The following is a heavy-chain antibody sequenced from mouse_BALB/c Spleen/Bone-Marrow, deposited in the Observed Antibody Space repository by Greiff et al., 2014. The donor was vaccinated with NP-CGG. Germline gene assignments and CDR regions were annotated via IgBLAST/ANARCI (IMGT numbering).Heavy chain of an antibody. CDR3: ARGGYDTSIFAY. CDR2: ILPGSGTT. V-gene: IGHV1-9*01. Sequence: VQRVESGAELMKPGASVKISCKATGYTFSSYWIEWVNQRPGHGLEWIGEILPGSGTTHYNEKFKDKATFTADTSSNTAYMQLSSLTSEDSAVYYRARGGYDTSIFAYWGQGTLVTVSA. CDR1: GYTFSSYW. D-gene: IGHD2-3*01. J-gene: IGHJ3*01.